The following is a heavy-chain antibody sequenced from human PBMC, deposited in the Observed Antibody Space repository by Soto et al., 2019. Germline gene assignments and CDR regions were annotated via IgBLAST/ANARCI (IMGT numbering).Heavy chain of an antibody. Sequence: QVQLVQSGAEVKKPGASVKVSSKASGYTFINYYIHWVRQAPGQGLEWMGVINPNGGSTVYAQKFQGRVTLTRDTSTSTVYVELSSLRSDDTAVYFCVRATAARQRDNSYHYYLHIWGKGTTVTVSS. CDR2: INPNGGST. J-gene: IGHJ6*03. V-gene: IGHV1-46*03. CDR3: VRATAARQRDNSYHYYLHI. D-gene: IGHD6-6*01. CDR1: GYTFINYY.